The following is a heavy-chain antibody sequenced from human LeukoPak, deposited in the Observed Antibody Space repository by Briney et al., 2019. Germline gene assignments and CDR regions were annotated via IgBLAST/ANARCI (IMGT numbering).Heavy chain of an antibody. V-gene: IGHV4-34*01. CDR3: ASYGDYSFDY. Sequence: SETLSLTCAVYGGSFSGYYWSWIRQPPGKGLEWIGEINHSGSTNYNPSLKSRVTISVDTSKNQFSLKLSSVTAADTAVYYCASYGDYSFDYWGQGTLVTVSS. J-gene: IGHJ4*02. CDR1: GGSFSGYY. D-gene: IGHD4-17*01. CDR2: INHSGST.